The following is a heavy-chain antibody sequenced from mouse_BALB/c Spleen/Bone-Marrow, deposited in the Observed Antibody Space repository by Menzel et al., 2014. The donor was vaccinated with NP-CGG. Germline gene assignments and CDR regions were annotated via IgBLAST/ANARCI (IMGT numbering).Heavy chain of an antibody. D-gene: IGHD1-1*01. Sequence: EVQLQQPGGGLVQPGGSLKLSCAASGFDFSRYWMSWVRQVPGKGLEWIGEINPDSSTINYTPSLKDKFIISGDNAKNTLYLQMNKVRSEDTALYYCARLNYYGNLFVWGAGTTVTVSS. CDR3: ARLNYYGNLFV. CDR1: GFDFSRYW. J-gene: IGHJ1*01. V-gene: IGHV4-1*02. CDR2: INPDSSTI.